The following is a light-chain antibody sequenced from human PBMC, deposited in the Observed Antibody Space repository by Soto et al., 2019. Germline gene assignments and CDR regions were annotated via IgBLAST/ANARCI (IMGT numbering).Light chain of an antibody. CDR2: GAS. J-gene: IGKJ4*01. Sequence: EVVLTQSSVTLSLSPGDRATLSCTASQSVSSNSLAWYQQIPGQPPRLLIYGASSRATGVPDRFTGSGSETHFTLTITRLEPEDFAVFYCQHSGRSPPLTFGGGTKVDIK. CDR1: QSVSSNS. CDR3: QHSGRSPPLT. V-gene: IGKV3-20*01.